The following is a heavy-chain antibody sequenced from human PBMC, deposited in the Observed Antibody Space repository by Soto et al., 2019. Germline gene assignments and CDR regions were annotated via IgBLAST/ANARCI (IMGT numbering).Heavy chain of an antibody. CDR2: INPNSGGT. V-gene: IGHV1-2*04. CDR1: GYTFTGYY. J-gene: IGHJ2*01. Sequence: ASVKVSCKASGYTFTGYYMHWVRQAPGQGLEWMGWINPNSGGTNYAQKFQGWVTMTRDTSISTAYMELSRLRSDDTAVYYCARQYYDSSGSPYWYLDLWGRGTLVTVSS. CDR3: ARQYYDSSGSPYWYLDL. D-gene: IGHD3-22*01.